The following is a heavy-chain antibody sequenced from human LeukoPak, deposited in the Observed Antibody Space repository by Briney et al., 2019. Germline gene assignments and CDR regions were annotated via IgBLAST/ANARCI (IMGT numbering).Heavy chain of an antibody. CDR2: ISYDGSNK. V-gene: IGHV3-30*18. CDR1: GFTFSSYG. Sequence: GGSLRLSCAASGFTFSSYGMHWVRQAPGKGLEGVAVISYDGSNKYYADSVKGRFTISRDNSKNTLYLQMNSLRAEDTAVYYCVKDLPRGALDYWGQGTLVTVSS. J-gene: IGHJ4*02. D-gene: IGHD3-10*01. CDR3: VKDLPRGALDY.